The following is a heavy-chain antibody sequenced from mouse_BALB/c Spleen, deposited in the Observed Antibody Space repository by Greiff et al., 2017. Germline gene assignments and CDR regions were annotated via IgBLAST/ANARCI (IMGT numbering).Heavy chain of an antibody. CDR1: GFTFTDYC. D-gene: IGHD1-1*01. J-gene: IGHJ2*01. V-gene: IGHV14-4*02. Sequence: VQLQQSGAELVRSGASVKLSCTASGFTFTDYCMHWVKQRPEQGLEWIGWIDPENGDTEYAPKFQGKATMTADTSSNTAYLQLSSLTSEDTAVYYCNHYYGSSYFDYWGQGTTLTVSS. CDR3: NHYYGSSYFDY. CDR2: IDPENGDT.